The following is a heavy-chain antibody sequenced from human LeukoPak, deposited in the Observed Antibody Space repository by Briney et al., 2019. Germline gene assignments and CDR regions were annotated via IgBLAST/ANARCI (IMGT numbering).Heavy chain of an antibody. Sequence: GGSLRLSCAASGFTFSSYWMSWVRQAPGKGLEWVANIKQDGSEKYYVDSVKGRFTISRDNAKNSLYLQMNSLRAEDTAVYYCASGEDYYDSSGYYHYYYGMDVWGQGTTVTVSS. CDR1: GFTFSSYW. CDR2: IKQDGSEK. J-gene: IGHJ6*02. CDR3: ASGEDYYDSSGYYHYYYGMDV. D-gene: IGHD3-22*01. V-gene: IGHV3-7*01.